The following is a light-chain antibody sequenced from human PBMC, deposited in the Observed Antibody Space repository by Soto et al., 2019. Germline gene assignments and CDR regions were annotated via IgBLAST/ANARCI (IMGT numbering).Light chain of an antibody. V-gene: IGLV2-14*01. CDR3: SSYTTTSTIL. CDR2: EVS. Sequence: HSILTPPASLSGSPGQSVTISCTVSNNDIGNYKYVSWYQQHPGKAPKLMIYEVSNRPSGVSNRFSGSKSGNTAFLTISGLQAEDEAHYYCSSYTTTSTILFGGGTQLTGL. CDR1: NNDIGNYKY. J-gene: IGLJ2*01.